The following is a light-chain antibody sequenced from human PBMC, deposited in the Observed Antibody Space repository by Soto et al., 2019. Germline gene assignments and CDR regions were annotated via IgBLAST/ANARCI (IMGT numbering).Light chain of an antibody. Sequence: QSALTQPASVSGSPGQSITISCTGSSSDVGGYNYVSWYQHHPGKAPKLMIYEVTNRPSGVSDRFSGSKSGNTASLTISGLQTEDEADYYCGSITSSTTSVFGTGTKATVL. CDR3: GSITSSTTSV. J-gene: IGLJ1*01. CDR1: SSDVGGYNY. CDR2: EVT. V-gene: IGLV2-14*01.